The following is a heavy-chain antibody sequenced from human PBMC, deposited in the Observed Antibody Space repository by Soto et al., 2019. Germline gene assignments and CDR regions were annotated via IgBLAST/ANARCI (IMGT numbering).Heavy chain of an antibody. V-gene: IGHV1-69*06. Sequence: QVQLVQSGAEVKTPGSSVSVSCKTAGRTFLISAIAWVGQAPGQGLEWMGGIIPILGTIHIAQNFQGRVNFTADRSTSTTYMELTSRRSENTATYFCAIGKDWAQPSNHYYFHCWGQGSQVNVSS. J-gene: IGHJ4*02. CDR3: AIGKDWAQPSNHYYFHC. CDR1: GRTFLISA. CDR2: IIPILGTI. D-gene: IGHD1-26*01.